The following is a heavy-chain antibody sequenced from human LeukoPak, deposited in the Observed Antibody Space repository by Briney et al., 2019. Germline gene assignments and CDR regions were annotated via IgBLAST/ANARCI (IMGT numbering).Heavy chain of an antibody. V-gene: IGHV3-23*01. CDR1: GFTFSSYA. Sequence: AGGSLRLSCAASGFTFSSYAMSWVRQAPGKGLEWVSAISGSAGSTYYADSVKGRFTIFRDNSKNTLYLQMNSLRAEDTAVYYCARGGWRGLDGYFDLWGRGTLVTVSS. CDR2: ISGSAGST. D-gene: IGHD6-19*01. CDR3: ARGGWRGLDGYFDL. J-gene: IGHJ2*01.